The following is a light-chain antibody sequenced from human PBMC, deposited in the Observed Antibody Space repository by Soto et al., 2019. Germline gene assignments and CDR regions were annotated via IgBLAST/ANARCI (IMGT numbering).Light chain of an antibody. V-gene: IGKV1-39*01. CDR2: AAS. Sequence: DIQMTQSPSSLSASVGDRVIITCRASQSIRKYLNWYQHKPGKVPTLLIYAASSLQSGVPSRFSGSGSGTEFTLTITSLQPEVFAIYYRQPSAAPPPCTSGLGTKFDIK. CDR1: QSIRKY. CDR3: QPSAAPPPCT. J-gene: IGKJ1*01.